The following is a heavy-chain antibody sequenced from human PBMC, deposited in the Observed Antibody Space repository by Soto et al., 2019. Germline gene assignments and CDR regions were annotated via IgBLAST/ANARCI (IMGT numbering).Heavy chain of an antibody. V-gene: IGHV3-30-3*01. J-gene: IGHJ4*02. CDR2: ISSDGTNR. D-gene: IGHD1-26*01. CDR1: GFTFSNDI. Sequence: QVQLVESGGGVVQPGGSLRLSCAVSGFTFSNDIMHCVRQAPGKGLEWVALISSDGTNRYYADSVKGRFTTSRDNAKNTMYLQMNSLRVEDTATYYCARYDANGSDCDLAYWGQGALVTVSS. CDR3: ARYDANGSDCDLAY.